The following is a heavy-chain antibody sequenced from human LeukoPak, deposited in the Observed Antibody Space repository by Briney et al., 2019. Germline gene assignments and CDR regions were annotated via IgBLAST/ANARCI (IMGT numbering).Heavy chain of an antibody. CDR1: GFTFSTYV. D-gene: IGHD6-19*01. J-gene: IGHJ4*02. V-gene: IGHV3-23*01. Sequence: GGSLRLSCAASGFTFSTYVMNWVRQAPGTGLEWVSGISGNGGTTHYADSVKGRFTISRDNSKNTLYLQINSLRAEDTAVYYCARRAGLSFDYWGQGALVTVSS. CDR3: ARRAGLSFDY. CDR2: ISGNGGTT.